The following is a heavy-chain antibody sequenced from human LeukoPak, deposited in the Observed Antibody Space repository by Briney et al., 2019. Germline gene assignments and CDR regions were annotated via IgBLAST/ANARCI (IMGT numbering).Heavy chain of an antibody. Sequence: GGSLRLSCAASGFTFSSYYIHWVRQAPGKGMVWVSRIDSDGNITTYADSVKGRFTISKDRAKNLVYLQKNSLIAKDTAVYYCARISYDSSGYYDYWSQGTLVTVTS. CDR3: ARISYDSSGYYDY. CDR2: IDSDGNIT. CDR1: GFTFSSYY. D-gene: IGHD3-22*01. J-gene: IGHJ4*02. V-gene: IGHV3-74*01.